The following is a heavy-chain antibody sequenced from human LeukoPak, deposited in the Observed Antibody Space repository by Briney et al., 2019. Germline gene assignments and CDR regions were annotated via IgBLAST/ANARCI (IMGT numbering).Heavy chain of an antibody. CDR2: ISAYNGNT. CDR3: ATTSRDFWSGYDH. J-gene: IGHJ4*02. Sequence: ASVKVSCKASGYTFTSYGISWVRQAPGQGLEWMGWISAYNGNTNYAQKLQGRVTMTTDTSTSTAYMELRSLRSDDTAVYFCATTSRDFWSGYDHWGQGTLVTVSS. V-gene: IGHV1-18*01. CDR1: GYTFTSYG. D-gene: IGHD3-3*01.